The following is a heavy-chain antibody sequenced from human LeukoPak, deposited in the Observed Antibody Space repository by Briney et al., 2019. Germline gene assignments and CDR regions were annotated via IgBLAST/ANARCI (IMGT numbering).Heavy chain of an antibody. V-gene: IGHV3-33*08. CDR2: IWKDGTNK. D-gene: IGHD4-17*01. Sequence: PGGSLRLSCAASGFTFSSYAMSWVRQAPGKGLEWVAVIWKDGTNKYYEDSVKGRFTISRDNSKNTLYLQMNSLRDEDTAIYYCAREEIRAPFDYWGQGTPVTVSS. CDR1: GFTFSSYA. CDR3: AREEIRAPFDY. J-gene: IGHJ4*02.